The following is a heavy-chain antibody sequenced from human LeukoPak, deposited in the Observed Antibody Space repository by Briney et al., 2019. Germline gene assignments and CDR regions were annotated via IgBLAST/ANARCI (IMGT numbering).Heavy chain of an antibody. V-gene: IGHV3-23*01. CDR1: GFTFSSYA. J-gene: IGHJ5*02. CDR3: AKDPSRDGYNYFPNWFDP. Sequence: GGSLRLSCAASGFTFSSYAMSWVRQAPRKGLEWVSAISGSGGSTYYADSVKGWFTISRDNSKNTLYLQMNSLRAEDTAVYYCAKDPSRDGYNYFPNWFDPWGQGTLVTVSS. CDR2: ISGSGGST. D-gene: IGHD5-24*01.